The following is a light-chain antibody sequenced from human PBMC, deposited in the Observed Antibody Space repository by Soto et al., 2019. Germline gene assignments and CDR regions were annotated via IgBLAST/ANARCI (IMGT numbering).Light chain of an antibody. V-gene: IGLV2-8*01. CDR3: SSYAASNNFYFV. CDR1: SSDVGGYNY. CDR2: EVT. J-gene: IGLJ3*02. Sequence: QSALTPPPSASGSPGQSVTISCTGTSSDVGGYNYVSWYQQYLGGAPKLMIYEVTKRPSGVPDRFSGSKSGNTASLTVSGLQAEDEADYYCSSYAASNNFYFVFGGGTKLTVL.